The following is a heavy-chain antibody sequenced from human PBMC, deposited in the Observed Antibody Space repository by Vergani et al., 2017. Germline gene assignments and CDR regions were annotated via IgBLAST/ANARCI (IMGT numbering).Heavy chain of an antibody. D-gene: IGHD5-24*01. J-gene: IGHJ4*02. CDR3: ASDKDGYNTFDY. CDR2: IYYSGST. V-gene: IGHV4-34*11. Sequence: QVQLQQWGAGLLKPSETLSLTCAVYGGSFSGYYWSWIRQPPGKGLEWIGYIYYSGSTNYNPSLKSRVTISVDTSKNQFSLKLSSVTAADTAVYYCASDKDGYNTFDYWGQGTLVTVSS. CDR1: GGSFSGYY.